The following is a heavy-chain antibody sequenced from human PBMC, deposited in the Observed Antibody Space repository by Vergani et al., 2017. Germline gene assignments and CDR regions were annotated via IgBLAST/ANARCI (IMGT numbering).Heavy chain of an antibody. CDR1: GFSLSTSRMR. J-gene: IGHJ6*02. CDR3: ARGPYYYYYGMDV. CDR2: IDWDDDK. V-gene: IGHV2-70*04. Sequence: QVTLKESGPALVKPTQTLTLTCTFSGFSLSTSRMRVSWIRQPPGKALEWLARIDWDDDKFYSTSLKTRLTISKDTSKNQVVLTMTNMDPVDTATYYCARGPYYYYYGMDVWGQGTTVTVSS.